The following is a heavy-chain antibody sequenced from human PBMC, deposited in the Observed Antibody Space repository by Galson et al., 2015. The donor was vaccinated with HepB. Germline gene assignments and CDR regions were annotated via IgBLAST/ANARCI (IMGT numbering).Heavy chain of an antibody. CDR2: IKSKTDGGTT. Sequence: SLRLSCAASGFTFRNAWMSWVRQAPGKGLEWVGRIKSKTDGGTTDHAAPVKGRFTISRDDSKNTLYLQMNSLKTEDTAVYYCTTDLVARGGWYLPIINDAFDIWGQGTMVTVSS. V-gene: IGHV3-15*01. CDR3: TTDLVARGGWYLPIINDAFDI. CDR1: GFTFRNAW. J-gene: IGHJ3*02. D-gene: IGHD6-19*01.